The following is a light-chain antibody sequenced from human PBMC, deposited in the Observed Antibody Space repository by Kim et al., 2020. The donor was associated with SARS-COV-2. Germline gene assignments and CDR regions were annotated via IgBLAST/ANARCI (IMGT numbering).Light chain of an antibody. V-gene: IGLV4-69*01. Sequence: QLVLTQSPSASASLGASVKLTFTLSSGHSSYAIAWHQQQPEKGPRYLMRLNSDGIHSKGDGIPDRFSGSSSGAERYLTISSLQSEDEADYYCQTWGTGIWVCGGGTQLTVL. CDR2: LNSDGIH. J-gene: IGLJ3*02. CDR1: SGHSSYA. CDR3: QTWGTGIWV.